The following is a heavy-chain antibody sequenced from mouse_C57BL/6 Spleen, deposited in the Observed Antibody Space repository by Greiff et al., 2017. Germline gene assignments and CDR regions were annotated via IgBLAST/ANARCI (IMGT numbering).Heavy chain of an antibody. V-gene: IGHV1-55*01. CDR2: IYPGSGST. Sequence: QVQLQQPGAELVKPGASVQMSCKASGYTFTSYWITWVKQRPGQGLEWIGDIYPGSGSTNYNEKFKSKATLTVDTSSSTAYMQLSSLTSADSAVYYCARSVDGYYWFAYWGQGTLVTVSA. D-gene: IGHD2-3*01. CDR1: GYTFTSYW. J-gene: IGHJ3*01. CDR3: ARSVDGYYWFAY.